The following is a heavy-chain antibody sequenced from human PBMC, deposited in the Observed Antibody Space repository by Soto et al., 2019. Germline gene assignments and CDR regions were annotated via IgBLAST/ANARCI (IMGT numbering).Heavy chain of an antibody. V-gene: IGHV1-18*01. CDR2: ISAYNGNT. Sequence: QVQLVQSGAEVKKPGASVQVSCKASGYTFTSYGISWVRQAPGQGLEWMVWISAYNGNTNYAQKLQGRVTMTTDTSTSTANMKLRSLRSDDTAVYYCASSGGSYDFWSGYYRPRMFDYWGQGTLVTVSS. CDR3: ASSGGSYDFWSGYYRPRMFDY. D-gene: IGHD3-3*01. CDR1: GYTFTSYG. J-gene: IGHJ4*02.